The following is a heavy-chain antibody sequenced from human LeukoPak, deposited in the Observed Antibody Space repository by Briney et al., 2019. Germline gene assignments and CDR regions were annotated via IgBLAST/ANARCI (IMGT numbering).Heavy chain of an antibody. CDR2: IYTSGST. CDR1: GFTVSSNY. J-gene: IGHJ3*02. D-gene: IGHD1-26*01. Sequence: GGSLRLTCAASGFTVSSNYISWVRQAPGKGLEWVSLIYTSGSTYYADSVKGRFTISRDNSKNTLYLQMNSLRAEDTAVYYCAREFEDSGSYYGDAFDIWGQGTMVTVSS. CDR3: AREFEDSGSYYGDAFDI. V-gene: IGHV3-53*01.